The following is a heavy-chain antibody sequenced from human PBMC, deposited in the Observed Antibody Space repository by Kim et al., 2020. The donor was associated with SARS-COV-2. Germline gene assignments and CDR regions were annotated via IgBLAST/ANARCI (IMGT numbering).Heavy chain of an antibody. CDR1: GFMFSAYY. CDR3: ARIYDGGDY. V-gene: IGHV3-11*01. Sequence: GGSLRLSCAASGFMFSAYYMKWIRQTPGKGLEWVSYISSSGDRVYYADSVKGRFTISRDNAKNSLYLQMNSLRADDTAVYYCARIYDGGDYWGQGTLVTV. D-gene: IGHD5-12*01. J-gene: IGHJ4*02. CDR2: ISSSGDRV.